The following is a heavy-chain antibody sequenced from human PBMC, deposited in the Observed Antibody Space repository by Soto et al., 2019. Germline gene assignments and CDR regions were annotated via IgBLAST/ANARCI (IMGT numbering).Heavy chain of an antibody. CDR1: GGSFSGYY. CDR2: IYHSGST. CDR3: ARALDTAMVGTDY. Sequence: SETVSLTCVVYGGSFSGYYWSWIRQPPGKGLEWIGYIYHSGSTYYNPSLKSRVTISVDRSKNQFSLKLSSVTAADTAVYYCARALDTAMVGTDYWGQGTLVTVSS. V-gene: IGHV4-30-2*01. D-gene: IGHD5-18*01. J-gene: IGHJ4*02.